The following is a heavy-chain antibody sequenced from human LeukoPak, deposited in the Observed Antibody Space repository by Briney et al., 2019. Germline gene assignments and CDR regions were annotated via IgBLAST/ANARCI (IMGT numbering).Heavy chain of an antibody. Sequence: LRLSCAASGFTVNSSYMSWVRQPPGKGLEWIGYIYYSGSPYSNPSLKSRLTISVDTSKNQFSLKLSSVTAADTAVYYCARVLVDCSGGSCYYFDYWGQGTLVTVSS. CDR1: GFTVNSSY. D-gene: IGHD2-15*01. V-gene: IGHV4-30-4*08. CDR3: ARVLVDCSGGSCYYFDY. J-gene: IGHJ4*02. CDR2: IYYSGSP.